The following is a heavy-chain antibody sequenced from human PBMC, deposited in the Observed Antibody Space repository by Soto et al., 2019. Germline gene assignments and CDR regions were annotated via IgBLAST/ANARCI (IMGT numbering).Heavy chain of an antibody. J-gene: IGHJ3*02. V-gene: IGHV3-23*01. CDR2: LGGNSDYT. CDR3: AKDVVSQWLALGLI. D-gene: IGHD6-19*01. Sequence: GGSLRLSCAASGFSFSSFAMAWVRQAPGKGLEWVSGLGGNSDYTYYADSVKGRFTISRDNSKNTLYLEMNGLRAEDTAVYYCAKDVVSQWLALGLICGQGTMVTVSS. CDR1: GFSFSSFA.